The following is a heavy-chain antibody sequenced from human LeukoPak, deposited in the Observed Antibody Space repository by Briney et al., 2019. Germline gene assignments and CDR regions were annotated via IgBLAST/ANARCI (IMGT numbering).Heavy chain of an antibody. J-gene: IGHJ5*02. CDR2: IKSKADGGTT. V-gene: IGHV3-15*01. D-gene: IGHD3-22*01. Sequence: GGSLRLSCAASGFTFSDAWMSWARQAPGKGLEWVGHIKSKADGGTTDYAAPVKGRFTISRDNSKNTLYLQMNSLRAEDTAVYYCASPSDYYDSSGYYDHWGQGTLVTVSS. CDR1: GFTFSDAW. CDR3: ASPSDYYDSSGYYDH.